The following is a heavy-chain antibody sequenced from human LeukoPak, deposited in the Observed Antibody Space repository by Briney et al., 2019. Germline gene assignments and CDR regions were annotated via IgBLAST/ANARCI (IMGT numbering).Heavy chain of an antibody. Sequence: SETLSLTCTVSGGSISSYYWSWLRQPPGKGLEWIGYIYYTGSTNYNPSLKSRVTISVDTSKNQFSLKLSSVTAADTAIYYCARDPSYYSGFFDYWGQGTLVTAS. J-gene: IGHJ4*02. D-gene: IGHD6-19*01. V-gene: IGHV4-59*01. CDR3: ARDPSYYSGFFDY. CDR2: IYYTGST. CDR1: GGSISSYY.